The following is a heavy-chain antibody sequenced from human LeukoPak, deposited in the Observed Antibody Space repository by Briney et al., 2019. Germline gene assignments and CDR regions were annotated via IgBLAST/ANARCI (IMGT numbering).Heavy chain of an antibody. CDR3: ARDAAGYDLGVDY. V-gene: IGHV1-2*02. D-gene: IGHD5-12*01. J-gene: IGHJ4*02. CDR2: INPNSGGT. CDR1: GYTFTGYY. Sequence: GASVTVSCKASGYTFTGYYMDWVRQAPGQGLEWMGWINPNSGGTNYAQKFQGRVTMTRDTSISTAYMELSRLRSDDTAVYYCARDAAGYDLGVDYWGQGTLVTVSS.